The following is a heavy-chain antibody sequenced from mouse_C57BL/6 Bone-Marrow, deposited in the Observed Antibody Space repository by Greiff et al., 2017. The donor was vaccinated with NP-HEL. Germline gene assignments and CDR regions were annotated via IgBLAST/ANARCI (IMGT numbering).Heavy chain of an antibody. D-gene: IGHD1-1*01. CDR1: GYTFTDYE. CDR3: TFITTVVSRMDY. Sequence: QVQLQQSGAELVRPGASVTLSCKASGYTFTDYEMHWVKQTPVHGLEWIGAIDPETGGTAYNQKFKGKAILTADKSSSTAYMELRSLTSEDSAVYYFTFITTVVSRMDYWGQGTSVTVSA. J-gene: IGHJ4*01. CDR2: IDPETGGT. V-gene: IGHV1-15*01.